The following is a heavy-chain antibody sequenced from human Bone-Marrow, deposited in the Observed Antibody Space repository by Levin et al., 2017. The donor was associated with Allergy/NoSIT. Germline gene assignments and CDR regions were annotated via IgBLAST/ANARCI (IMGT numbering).Heavy chain of an antibody. CDR3: AKSGNYDILTGYLATPSEQYYFDY. V-gene: IGHV3-23*01. CDR1: GFTFSSYA. J-gene: IGHJ4*02. CDR2: ISGSGGST. D-gene: IGHD3-9*01. Sequence: GGSLRLSCAASGFTFSSYAMSWVRQAPGTGLEWVSAISGSGGSTYYADSVKGRFTISRDNSKNTLYLQMNSLRAEDTAVYYCAKSGNYDILTGYLATPSEQYYFDYWGQGTLVTVSS.